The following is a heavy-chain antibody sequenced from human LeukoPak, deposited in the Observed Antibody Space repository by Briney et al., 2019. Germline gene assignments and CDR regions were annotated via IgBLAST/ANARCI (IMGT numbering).Heavy chain of an antibody. CDR1: GGSISSYY. J-gene: IGHJ6*03. V-gene: IGHV4-59*01. CDR2: IYYSGST. Sequence: SETLSLACTVSGGSISSYYWSWIRQPPGKGLEWIGYIYYSGSTNYNPSLKSRVTISVDTSKNQFSLKLSSVTAADTAVYYCARVASRYCSGGSCYSAYYYYYMDVWGKGTTVTISS. CDR3: ARVASRYCSGGSCYSAYYYYYMDV. D-gene: IGHD2-15*01.